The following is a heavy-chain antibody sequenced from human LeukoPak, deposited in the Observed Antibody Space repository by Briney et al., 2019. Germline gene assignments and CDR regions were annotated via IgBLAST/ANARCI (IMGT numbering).Heavy chain of an antibody. Sequence: PSETLSLTCAVYGGSFSGYYWSWIRQPPGKGLEWIGYIYYSGSTYYNPSLKSRVTISVDTSKNQFSLKLSSVTAADTAVYYCARAGSSMVRGVALGYWGQGTLVTVSS. CDR1: GGSFSGYY. CDR3: ARAGSSMVRGVALGY. CDR2: IYYSGST. J-gene: IGHJ4*02. D-gene: IGHD3-10*01. V-gene: IGHV4-30-4*01.